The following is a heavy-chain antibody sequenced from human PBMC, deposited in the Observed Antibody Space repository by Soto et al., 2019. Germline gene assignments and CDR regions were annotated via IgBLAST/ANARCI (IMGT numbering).Heavy chain of an antibody. D-gene: IGHD3-10*01. J-gene: IGHJ6*02. V-gene: IGHV3-11*06. CDR1: GFSFSDSY. CDR3: ARDRGGYGPPAV. Sequence: QVQLVESGGGLVKPGGSLRLSCAASGFSFSDSYMSWVRQAPGKGLVWVAYISGSSGYTGYADSVKGRFTISRANAKNSLYLQRNGLVVEDTAVYYCARDRGGYGPPAVWGQGTTVTVSS. CDR2: ISGSSGYT.